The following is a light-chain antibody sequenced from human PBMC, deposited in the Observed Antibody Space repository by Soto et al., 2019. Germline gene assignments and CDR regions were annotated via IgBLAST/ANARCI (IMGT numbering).Light chain of an antibody. J-gene: IGKJ2*01. CDR3: QQYGSSPDT. V-gene: IGKV3-20*01. CDR2: GAS. CDR1: QSVSSSY. Sequence: EIVLTQSPGTLSLSPGERATLSCRASQSVSSSYLAWYQQKPGQAPRLIIYGASDRATGIPDRFSGSGSGTDFTLTISRLDPEDFAVYYCQQYGSSPDTFGQGTKLEIK.